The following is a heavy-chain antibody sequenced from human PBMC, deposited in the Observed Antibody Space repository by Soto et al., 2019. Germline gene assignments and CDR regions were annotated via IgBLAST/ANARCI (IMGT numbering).Heavy chain of an antibody. CDR1: GFIFTNYA. Sequence: GGSLRLSCAASGFIFTNYAMNWVRQAPGKGLEWISVIGGRGNSAYYADSVQGRFTISRDNSKNTLSLQMSSLTADDTAIYYCVREGRGSFDFWGRGTMVTVSS. V-gene: IGHV3-23*01. D-gene: IGHD5-12*01. CDR2: IGGRGNSA. J-gene: IGHJ3*01. CDR3: VREGRGSFDF.